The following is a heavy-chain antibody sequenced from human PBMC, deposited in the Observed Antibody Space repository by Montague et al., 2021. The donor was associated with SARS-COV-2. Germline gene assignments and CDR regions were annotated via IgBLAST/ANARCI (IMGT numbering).Heavy chain of an antibody. CDR3: ARGVLAINMIVVIITQGNYYLDD. Sequence: SETLSLTCAVYGGSFSDYTWSWIRQPPGKGLEWIGEINHSGSTNCNPSLKSRVTISVDTSKNQSSLKLNSVTAADTAVYYCARGVLAINMIVVIITQGNYYLDDWGQGTLVTVSS. CDR2: INHSGST. J-gene: IGHJ4*01. CDR1: GGSFSDYT. V-gene: IGHV4-34*01. D-gene: IGHD3-22*01.